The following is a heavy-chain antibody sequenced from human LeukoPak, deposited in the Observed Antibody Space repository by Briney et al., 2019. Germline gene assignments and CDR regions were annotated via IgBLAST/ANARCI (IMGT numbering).Heavy chain of an antibody. J-gene: IGHJ4*02. CDR1: GGSISSYY. D-gene: IGHD5-18*01. CDR3: ARVGVDTAMAFDY. Sequence: KSSETLSLTCTVSGGSISSYYWSWIRQPPGKGLEWIGYIYYSGCTNYNPSLKSRVTISVDTSKNQFSLKLSSVTAAGAAVYYCARVGVDTAMAFDYWGQGTLVTVSS. CDR2: IYYSGCT. V-gene: IGHV4-59*01.